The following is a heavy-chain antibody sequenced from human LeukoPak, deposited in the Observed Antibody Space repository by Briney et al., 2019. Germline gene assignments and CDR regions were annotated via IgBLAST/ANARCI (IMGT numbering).Heavy chain of an antibody. CDR3: ARGGDYDFFDY. CDR1: GFTFDDYG. J-gene: IGHJ4*02. D-gene: IGHD5-12*01. Sequence: GASLRLSCAASGFTFDDYGMHWVRQAPGKGLEWLAVISYDGTNKYYADSVKGRFTISRDNSKNTLSLQMNSLRVEDTAVYYCARGGDYDFFDYWGQGTLVTVSS. CDR2: ISYDGTNK. V-gene: IGHV3-30*03.